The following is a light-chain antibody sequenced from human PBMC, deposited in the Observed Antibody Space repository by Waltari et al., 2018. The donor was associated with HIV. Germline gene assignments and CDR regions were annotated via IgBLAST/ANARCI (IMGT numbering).Light chain of an antibody. J-gene: IGKJ2*01. Sequence: DIVMTQSPATLSVSPGERATLSGRASQSVSRNLAWYQQKPGQAPRLLIYSASTRATGIPARFSGSGSGTEFTLTISSLQSEDFAVYYCQQYNNWPYTFGQGTKLEIK. CDR1: QSVSRN. CDR3: QQYNNWPYT. CDR2: SAS. V-gene: IGKV3-15*01.